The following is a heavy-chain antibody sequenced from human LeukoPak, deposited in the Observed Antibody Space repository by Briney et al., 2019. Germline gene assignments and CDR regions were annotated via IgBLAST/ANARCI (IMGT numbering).Heavy chain of an antibody. CDR3: ATEFYSNGYNF. Sequence: RGSLRLSCAGSGFTFSSAWMTWVRQTPGKGLEWVGHIKSRTDGGTTDYAAPVKGRFTVSRDDSNRTVYLQMSSLKTEDSAVYYCATEFYSNGYNFWGQGTLVTVSS. J-gene: IGHJ4*02. D-gene: IGHD5-24*01. CDR2: IKSRTDGGTT. CDR1: GFTFSSAW. V-gene: IGHV3-15*01.